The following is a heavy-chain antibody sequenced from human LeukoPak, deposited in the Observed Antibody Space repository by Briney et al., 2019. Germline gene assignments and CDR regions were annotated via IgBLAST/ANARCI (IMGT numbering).Heavy chain of an antibody. CDR1: GFTFSSYA. CDR3: ARVGCSSTSCYSYFQH. Sequence: PGGSLRLSCAASGFTFSSYAMHWVRQAPGKGLEWVAVISYDGSNKYYADSVKGRFTISRDNSKNTLYLQMNSLRAEDTAVYYCARVGCSSTSCYSYFQHWGQGTLVTVSS. D-gene: IGHD2-2*02. J-gene: IGHJ1*01. CDR2: ISYDGSNK. V-gene: IGHV3-30*04.